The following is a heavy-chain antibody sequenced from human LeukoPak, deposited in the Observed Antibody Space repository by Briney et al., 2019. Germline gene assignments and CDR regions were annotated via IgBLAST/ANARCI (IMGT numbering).Heavy chain of an antibody. CDR3: ARHGALGSCSGGSCPFDY. Sequence: GGSLRLSCAASGFIFSTYSMTWVRQAPGKGLPWVSYIRSDSTTIYYADSVKGRFTISRDNAKNSLYLQMSGLRTEDTAVYYCARHGALGSCSGGSCPFDYWGQGTLVTVSS. CDR1: GFIFSTYS. J-gene: IGHJ4*02. V-gene: IGHV3-48*01. D-gene: IGHD2-15*01. CDR2: IRSDSTTI.